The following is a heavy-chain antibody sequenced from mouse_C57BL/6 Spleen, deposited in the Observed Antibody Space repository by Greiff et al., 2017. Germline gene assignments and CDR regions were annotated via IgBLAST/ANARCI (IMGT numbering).Heavy chain of an antibody. J-gene: IGHJ1*03. V-gene: IGHV1-4*01. CDR2: INPSSGFT. CDR1: GYTFTSYT. Sequence: VQLQQSGAELARPGASVKMFCKASGYTFTSYTMHWVKQRPGQGLEWIGYINPSSGFTKYNQKFKDKATLTADKSSSTAYMQLSSLTSEDSAVYYCARSDDPYWYFDVWGTGTTVTVSS. CDR3: ARSDDPYWYFDV.